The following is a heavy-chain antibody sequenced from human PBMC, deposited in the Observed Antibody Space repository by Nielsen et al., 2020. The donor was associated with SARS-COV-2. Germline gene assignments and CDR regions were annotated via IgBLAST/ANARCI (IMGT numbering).Heavy chain of an antibody. CDR2: ISGSGGST. CDR3: AKDGRGGSYYQDYYGMDV. J-gene: IGHJ6*02. D-gene: IGHD1-26*01. CDR1: GFTFSSYA. V-gene: IGHV3-23*01. Sequence: GGSLRLSCAASGFTFSSYAMSWVRQAPGKGLEWVSAISGSGGSTYYADSVKGRFTISRDNSKNTLYLQMNSLRAEDTAVYYCAKDGRGGSYYQDYYGMDVWGQGTTVTVSS.